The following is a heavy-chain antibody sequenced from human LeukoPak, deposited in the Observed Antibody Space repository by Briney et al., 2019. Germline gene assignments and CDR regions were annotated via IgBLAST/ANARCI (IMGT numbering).Heavy chain of an antibody. CDR2: INPNSGGT. Sequence: GASVKVSCKASGYTFTSSYIHWVRQAPGQGLEWMGWINPNSGGTNYAQKFQGWVTMTRDTSISTAYMELSRLRSDDTAVYYCARAHSTPYYDSSVGGSFDPWGQGTLVTVSS. J-gene: IGHJ5*02. CDR1: GYTFTSSY. CDR3: ARAHSTPYYDSSVGGSFDP. D-gene: IGHD3-22*01. V-gene: IGHV1-2*04.